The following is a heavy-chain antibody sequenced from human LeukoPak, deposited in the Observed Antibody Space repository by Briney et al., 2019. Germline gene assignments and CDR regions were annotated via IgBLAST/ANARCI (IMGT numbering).Heavy chain of an antibody. Sequence: GGSLRLSCAASGFTVSSNYMTWVRQAPGKGLEWVSLIYSGGRTDYADPVKGRCTISRDNSKNTLYLLMNNLRAEDTAVYYCARKTDSGSPGGHFWGQGTQVTVSS. CDR2: IYSGGRT. CDR3: ARKTDSGSPGGHF. CDR1: GFTVSSNY. D-gene: IGHD1-26*01. V-gene: IGHV3-66*01. J-gene: IGHJ4*02.